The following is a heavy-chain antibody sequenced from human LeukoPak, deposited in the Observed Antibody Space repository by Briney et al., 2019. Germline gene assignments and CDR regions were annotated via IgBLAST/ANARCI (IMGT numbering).Heavy chain of an antibody. J-gene: IGHJ4*02. CDR1: GFTFSSYA. D-gene: IGHD3-9*01. CDR2: ISGSGGST. Sequence: GGSLRLSCAASGFTFSSYAMSWVHQAPGKGLEWVSAISGSGGSTYYADSVKGRFTISRDNSKNTLYLQMNSLRAEDTAVYYCAKPSTLDILTEYYFDYWGQGTLVTVSS. V-gene: IGHV3-23*01. CDR3: AKPSTLDILTEYYFDY.